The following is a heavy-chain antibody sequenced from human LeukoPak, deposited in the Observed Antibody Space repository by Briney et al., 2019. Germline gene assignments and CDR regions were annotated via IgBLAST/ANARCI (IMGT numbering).Heavy chain of an antibody. CDR2: IYSGGST. J-gene: IGHJ4*02. D-gene: IGHD3-10*01. V-gene: IGHV3-53*01. CDR3: ARDYYDSGSYGGISFDY. CDR1: GFTVSSNY. Sequence: GGSLRLSCAASGFTVSSNYMSWVRQAPGKGLEWVSVIYSGGSTYNADSVKGRFFISRDDSKSTLYLQMNSLRAEDTAVYYCARDYYDSGSYGGISFDYWGQGTLVTVSS.